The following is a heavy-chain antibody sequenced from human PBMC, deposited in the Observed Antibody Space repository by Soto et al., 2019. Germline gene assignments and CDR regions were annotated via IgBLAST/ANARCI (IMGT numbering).Heavy chain of an antibody. D-gene: IGHD2-15*01. Sequence: GGSLRLSCAASGFTVSSYWMHWVRQAPGKGLVWVARMNEDWSVTSHAESVRGRFTISRDSAKNTPYLQMNSLTDDDTAVYYCVSDFGGNRDSWGQGIRVTVSS. CDR2: MNEDWSVT. J-gene: IGHJ5*01. CDR3: VSDFGGNRDS. V-gene: IGHV3-74*01. CDR1: GFTVSSYW.